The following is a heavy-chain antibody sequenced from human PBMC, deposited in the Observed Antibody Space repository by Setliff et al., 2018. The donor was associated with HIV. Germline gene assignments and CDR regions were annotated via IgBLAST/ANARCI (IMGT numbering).Heavy chain of an antibody. Sequence: SVKVSCKASGDTFSNYAISWVRQAPGQGLEWMGGIIPIFGTASHAQKFQGRVTITTDESTSTAYMELSSLRFEDTARYYCASAYCSSTGCYVRWGNGMDVWGQGTTVTVSS. CDR3: ASAYCSSTGCYVRWGNGMDV. CDR2: IIPIFGTA. J-gene: IGHJ6*02. V-gene: IGHV1-69*05. CDR1: GDTFSNYA. D-gene: IGHD2-2*01.